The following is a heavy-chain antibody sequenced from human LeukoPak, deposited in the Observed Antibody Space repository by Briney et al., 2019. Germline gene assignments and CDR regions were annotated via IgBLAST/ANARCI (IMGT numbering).Heavy chain of an antibody. V-gene: IGHV4-34*01. CDR2: INHSGST. J-gene: IGHJ6*02. Sequence: SETLSLTCAVYGGSFSGYYWSWIRQPPGKGLKWIGEINHSGSTNYNPSLKSRVTISVDTSKNQFSLKLSSVTAADTAVYYCARDYIVIAAAGTGCVFCPYYYGMDVWGQGTTVTVSS. CDR1: GGSFSGYY. D-gene: IGHD6-13*01. CDR3: ARDYIVIAAAGTGCVFCPYYYGMDV.